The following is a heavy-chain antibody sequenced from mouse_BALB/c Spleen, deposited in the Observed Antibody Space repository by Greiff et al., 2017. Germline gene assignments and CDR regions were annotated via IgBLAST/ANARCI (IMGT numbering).Heavy chain of an antibody. CDR1: GFAFSSYD. CDR2: ISSGGGST. D-gene: IGHD2-1*01. Sequence: EVMLVESGGGLVKPGGSLKLSCAASGFAFSSYDMSWVRQTPEKRLEWVAYISSGGGSTYYPDTVKGRFTISRDNAKNTLYLQMSSLKSEDTAMYYCARHGNYVSWFAYWGQGTLVTVSA. CDR3: ARHGNYVSWFAY. V-gene: IGHV5-12-1*01. J-gene: IGHJ3*01.